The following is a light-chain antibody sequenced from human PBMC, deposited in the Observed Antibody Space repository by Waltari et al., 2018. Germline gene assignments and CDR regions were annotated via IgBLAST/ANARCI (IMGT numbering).Light chain of an antibody. J-gene: IGKJ4*01. CDR3: QQANSFVPLT. Sequence: CRASQDINNFLAWDQQKPGKAPYLLIYGASVLQSGVPARFSGSGSRTNFTLTINSLQPEDFATYFCQQANSFVPLTFGGGTRVQIK. CDR1: QDINNF. V-gene: IGKV1-12*01. CDR2: GAS.